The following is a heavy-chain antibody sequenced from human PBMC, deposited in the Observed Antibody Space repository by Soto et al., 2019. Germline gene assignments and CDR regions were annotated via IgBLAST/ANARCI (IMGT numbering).Heavy chain of an antibody. CDR3: ARGLTGYYMGYYYYYYMDV. D-gene: IGHD3-9*01. CDR1: GGSFSGYH. J-gene: IGHJ6*03. V-gene: IGHV4-34*01. CDR2: INHSGST. Sequence: SETLSLTCAVYGGSFSGYHWSWIRQPPGKGLEWIGEINHSGSTNYNPSLKSRVTISVDTSKNQFSLKLSSVTAADTAVYYCARGLTGYYMGYYYYYYMDVWGKGTTVT.